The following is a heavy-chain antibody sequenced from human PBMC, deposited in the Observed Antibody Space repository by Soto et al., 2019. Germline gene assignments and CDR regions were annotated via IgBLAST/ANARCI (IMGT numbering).Heavy chain of an antibody. D-gene: IGHD2-2*01. CDR1: GGSISSSSYY. Sequence: SETLSLTCTVSGGSISSSSYYWGWIRQPPGKGLEWIGSIYYSGSTYYNPSLKSRVTISVDTSKNQFSLKLSSVTAADTAVYYCARSYCSSTSCLYYYYYGMDVWGQGTTVTVSS. CDR3: ARSYCSSTSCLYYYYYGMDV. CDR2: IYYSGST. V-gene: IGHV4-39*01. J-gene: IGHJ6*02.